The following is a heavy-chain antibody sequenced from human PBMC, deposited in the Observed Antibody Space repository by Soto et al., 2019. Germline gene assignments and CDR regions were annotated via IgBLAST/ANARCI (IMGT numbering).Heavy chain of an antibody. V-gene: IGHV1-2*04. CDR1: GYTFTGYY. CDR3: ARGTGSGSYYYYGLDV. D-gene: IGHD1-26*01. Sequence: GASVKVSCKASGYTFTGYYMHWARQAPGQGLEWMGWINPNSGGTNYAQKFQGWVTMTRDTSISTAYMELSRLRSDDTAVYYCARGTGSGSYYYYGLDVWGQGTTVTVSS. CDR2: INPNSGGT. J-gene: IGHJ6*02.